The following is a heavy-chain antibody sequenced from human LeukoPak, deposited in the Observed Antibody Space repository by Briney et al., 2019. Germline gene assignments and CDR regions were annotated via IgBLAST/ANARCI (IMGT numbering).Heavy chain of an antibody. J-gene: IGHJ3*02. CDR3: ARDPSYDAFDI. CDR2: IKQDGSEK. CDR1: RFTFSNYW. V-gene: IGHV3-7*05. Sequence: GSLRLSCVASRFTFSNYWMSWVRQAPGKGQEWVANIKQDGSEKYYVDSVKGRFTISRDNAKNSLYLQMNSLRAEDSAVYYCARDPSYDAFDIWGQGTMVTVSS.